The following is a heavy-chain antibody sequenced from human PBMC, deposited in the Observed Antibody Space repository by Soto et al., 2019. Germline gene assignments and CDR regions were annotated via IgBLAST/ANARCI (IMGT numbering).Heavy chain of an antibody. CDR2: ISSSSSYI. J-gene: IGHJ3*02. CDR1: GLTFSRYS. Sequence: GGSLRLSCAASGLTFSRYSMNWVRQAPRKRLEWVSSISSSSSYIYYADSVKGRFTISRDNAKNSLYLQMNSLRAEDTAVYYCARASDAFDIWGQGAIVTVS. CDR3: ARASDAFDI. V-gene: IGHV3-21*01.